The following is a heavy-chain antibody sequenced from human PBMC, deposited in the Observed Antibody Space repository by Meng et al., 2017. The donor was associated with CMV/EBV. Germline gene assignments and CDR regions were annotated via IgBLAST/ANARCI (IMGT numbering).Heavy chain of an antibody. V-gene: IGHV3-48*04. CDR1: GFTFSSYS. D-gene: IGHD6-13*01. Sequence: GESLKISCAASGFTFSSYSMNWVRQAPGKGLEWVSYISSSSSTIYYADSVKGRFTISRDNAKNSLYLQMNSLRAEDTAVYYCARDSRIAAAGTFDYWGQGTLATVSS. J-gene: IGHJ4*02. CDR3: ARDSRIAAAGTFDY. CDR2: ISSSSSTI.